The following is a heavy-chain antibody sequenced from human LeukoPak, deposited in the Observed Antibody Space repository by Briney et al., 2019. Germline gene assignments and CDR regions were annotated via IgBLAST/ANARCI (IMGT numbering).Heavy chain of an antibody. CDR1: GGSISSSSYY. D-gene: IGHD3-3*01. CDR2: IYYSGST. J-gene: IGHJ5*02. V-gene: IGHV4-39*01. CDR3: ARHLYDSTDYDFWSNQRGFDP. Sequence: SETLSLTCTVSGGSISSSSYYWGWIRQPPGKGLEWIGSIYYSGSTYYNPSLKSRVTISVDTSKNQFSLKLSSVTAADTAVYYCARHLYDSTDYDFWSNQRGFDPWGQGTLVTVSS.